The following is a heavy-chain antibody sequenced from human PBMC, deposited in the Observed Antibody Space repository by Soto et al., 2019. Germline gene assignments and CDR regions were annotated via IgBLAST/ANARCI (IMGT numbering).Heavy chain of an antibody. CDR1: GYTFTNYY. J-gene: IGHJ4*02. CDR2: INPGDGST. CDR3: ARDPLSDYGDYGDFDY. D-gene: IGHD4-17*01. Sequence: QVQLVQSGAEVKKPGASVKVSCKASGYTFTNYYLHWVRQAPGQGLEWMGRINPGDGSTTYAQKFRGRVTMARDTSTSTVYMELSSLRSEDTAVYYCARDPLSDYGDYGDFDYWGQGTLVTVSS. V-gene: IGHV1-46*01.